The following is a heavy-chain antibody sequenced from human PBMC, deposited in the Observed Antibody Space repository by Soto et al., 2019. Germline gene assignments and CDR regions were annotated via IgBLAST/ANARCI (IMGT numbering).Heavy chain of an antibody. V-gene: IGHV3-23*01. CDR1: GFTFSSYA. CDR3: AKGGAPVISYGMDV. J-gene: IGHJ6*02. Sequence: GGSLRLSCAASGFTFSSYAMSWVRQAPGKGLEWVSAISGSGGSTYYADSVKGRFTISRDNSKNTLYLQMNSLRAEDTAVYYCAKGGAPVISYGMDVWGQGTTVTVSS. CDR2: ISGSGGST. D-gene: IGHD3-10*01.